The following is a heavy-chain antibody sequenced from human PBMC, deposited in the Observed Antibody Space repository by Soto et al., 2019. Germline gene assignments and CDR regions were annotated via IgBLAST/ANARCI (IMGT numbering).Heavy chain of an antibody. V-gene: IGHV3-21*06. CDR2: ISSSSSHI. CDR3: ARDVRGLYSFDT. D-gene: IGHD3-10*01. J-gene: IGHJ3*02. Sequence: GGSLRLSCAASGFTFSSYSMNWVRQAPGKGLEWVSGISSSSSHIYYADSVKGRFTISRDNAKNSLYLQMNSLGAEDTAVYYCARDVRGLYSFDTWGQGTMVTVSS. CDR1: GFTFSSYS.